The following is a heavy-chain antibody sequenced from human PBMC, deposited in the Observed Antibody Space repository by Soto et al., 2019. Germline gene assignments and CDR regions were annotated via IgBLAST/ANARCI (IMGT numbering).Heavy chain of an antibody. CDR3: AKDPPWTVGPLAMDV. Sequence: LRLSCVASGFTFSTHAMSWVRQAPGKGLEWVSTFSGSGGNIYYAESVKGRLTISRDDSKNTLYLQMNSLRVEDTAVYYCAKDPPWTVGPLAMDVWGQGTTVTVSS. CDR1: GFTFSTHA. D-gene: IGHD2-2*01. CDR2: FSGSGGNI. V-gene: IGHV3-23*01. J-gene: IGHJ6*02.